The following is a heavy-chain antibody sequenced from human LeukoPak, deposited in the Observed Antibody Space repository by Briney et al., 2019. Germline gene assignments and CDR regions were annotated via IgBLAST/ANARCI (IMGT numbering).Heavy chain of an antibody. CDR2: ISGSGGST. J-gene: IGHJ6*04. Sequence: GGSLRLSCAASGFTFSSYAMSWVRQAPGKGLEWVSAISGSGGSTYYADSVKGRFTISRDNSKNTLYLQMNSLRAEGTAVYYCAKGLSGRGYSYGIYYYYGMDVWGKGTTVTVSS. D-gene: IGHD5-18*01. V-gene: IGHV3-23*01. CDR3: AKGLSGRGYSYGIYYYYGMDV. CDR1: GFTFSSYA.